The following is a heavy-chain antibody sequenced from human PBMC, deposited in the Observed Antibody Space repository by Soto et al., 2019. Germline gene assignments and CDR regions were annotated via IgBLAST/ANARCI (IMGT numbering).Heavy chain of an antibody. J-gene: IGHJ6*02. V-gene: IGHV3-11*05. CDR2: ISSSSSYT. CDR3: ASRMTIGSGYYGLDV. CDR1: GFTFSDYY. Sequence: QVQLVESGGGLVKPGGSLRLSCAASGFTFSDYYMSWIRQAPGKGLEWVSYISSSSSYTNYADSVKGRFTISRDNAKNSLYLQMNSLRAEDTAVYYCASRMTIGSGYYGLDVWGQGTTVTVSS. D-gene: IGHD4-17*01.